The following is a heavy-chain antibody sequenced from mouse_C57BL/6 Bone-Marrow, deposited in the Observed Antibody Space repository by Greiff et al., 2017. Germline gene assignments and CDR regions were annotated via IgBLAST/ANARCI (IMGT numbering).Heavy chain of an antibody. CDR3: AREIGYYYGSSLWFAY. V-gene: IGHV1-22*01. J-gene: IGHJ3*01. D-gene: IGHD1-1*01. CDR1: GYTFTDYN. CDR2: INPNNGGT. Sequence: EVQLQHSGPELVKPGASVKMSCKASGYTFTDYNMHWVKQSHGKSLEWIGYINPNNGGTSYNQKFKGKATLTVNKSSSTAYMELRSLTSEDSAVYYCAREIGYYYGSSLWFAYWGQGTLVTVSA.